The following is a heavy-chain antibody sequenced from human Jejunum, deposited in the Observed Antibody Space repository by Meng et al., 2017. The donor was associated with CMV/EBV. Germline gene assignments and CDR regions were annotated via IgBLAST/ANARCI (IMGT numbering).Heavy chain of an antibody. CDR1: GYTFTSYA. Sequence: QVQCVDPGAEVKKPGASVKVSCKASGYTFTSYAIHWVRQAPGQRLEWMGWINGGNGKTKYSQKFQGRVTITRDTSASTAYMELSSLRSEDTAVYYCARDVVVPAALTVRIDYWGQGTLVTVSS. CDR2: INGGNGKT. D-gene: IGHD2-2*01. V-gene: IGHV1-3*01. J-gene: IGHJ4*02. CDR3: ARDVVVPAALTVRIDY.